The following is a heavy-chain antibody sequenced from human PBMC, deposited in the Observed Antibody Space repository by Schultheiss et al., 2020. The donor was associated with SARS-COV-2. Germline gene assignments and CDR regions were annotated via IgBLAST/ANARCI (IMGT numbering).Heavy chain of an antibody. CDR3: AGHEDDYDWFDP. D-gene: IGHD5-12*01. CDR2: IYPDDSDT. J-gene: IGHJ5*02. Sequence: GGSLRLSCKGSGYSFTSYWIGWVRQMPGKGLELMGIIYPDDSDTRYSPSFKGQVTISADTSLNTVYLQWSSLKASDTAMYYCAGHEDDYDWFDPWGQGTLVTVSS. CDR1: GYSFTSYW. V-gene: IGHV5-51*01.